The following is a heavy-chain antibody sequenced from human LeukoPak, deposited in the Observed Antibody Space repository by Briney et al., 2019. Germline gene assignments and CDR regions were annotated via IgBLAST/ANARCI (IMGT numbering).Heavy chain of an antibody. J-gene: IGHJ4*02. CDR1: GGSISSGSHY. V-gene: IGHV4-61*02. D-gene: IGHD3-22*01. CDR2: ISSSGST. Sequence: PSETLSLTCTVSGGSISSGSHYWSWIRQPAGKGLEWIGRISSSGSTNYNPSLKSRVTISVDTSKNQFSLKLNSVTAADTAVYYCARWYYCDSTGYYYYFDYWGQGTLVTVSS. CDR3: ARWYYCDSTGYYYYFDY.